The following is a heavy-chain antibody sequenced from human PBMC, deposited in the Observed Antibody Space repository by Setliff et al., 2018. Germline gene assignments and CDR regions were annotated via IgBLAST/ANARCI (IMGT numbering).Heavy chain of an antibody. CDR2: IRPDGSGN. Sequence: GGSLRLSCSASGFSFSSSWMAWVRQAPGQGLEWVADIRPDGSGNFYADAVRGRFTASRDNARNSLFLQMNSLSVEDTAMYYCARDPEGGEFDIWGRGTLVTVS. CDR3: ARDPEGGEFDI. J-gene: IGHJ3*02. D-gene: IGHD2-21*01. CDR1: GFSFSSSW. V-gene: IGHV3-7*01.